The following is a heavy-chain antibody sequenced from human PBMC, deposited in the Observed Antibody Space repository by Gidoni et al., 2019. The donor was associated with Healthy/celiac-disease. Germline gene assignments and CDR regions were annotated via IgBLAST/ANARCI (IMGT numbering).Heavy chain of an antibody. CDR2: IIPILGIA. CDR1: GGTFSSYT. D-gene: IGHD6-13*01. V-gene: IGHV1-69*02. Sequence: QVPLVQSGAEVKKPGSSVKVSCQASGGTFSSYTISWVRQAPGQGLEWMGRIIPILGIANYAQKFQGRVTITADKSTSTAYMELSSLRSEDTAVYYCAGALAAAGDYGMDVWGQGTTVTVSS. CDR3: AGALAAAGDYGMDV. J-gene: IGHJ6*02.